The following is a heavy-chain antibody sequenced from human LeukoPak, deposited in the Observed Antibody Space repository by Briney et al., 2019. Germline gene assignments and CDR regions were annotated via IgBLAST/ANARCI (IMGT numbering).Heavy chain of an antibody. Sequence: SVKLSCKASGYTVTSYYMHWVRQPPGQGLEWMGIINPSGSSTSYAQKFHGRVTMTRDTSTSTVYMELKSLTSEDTAVYCYARGLSGWYGNVLGYWGQGTLVTVSS. J-gene: IGHJ4*02. CDR3: ARGLSGWYGNVLGY. V-gene: IGHV1-46*01. D-gene: IGHD6-19*01. CDR1: GYTVTSYY. CDR2: INPSGSST.